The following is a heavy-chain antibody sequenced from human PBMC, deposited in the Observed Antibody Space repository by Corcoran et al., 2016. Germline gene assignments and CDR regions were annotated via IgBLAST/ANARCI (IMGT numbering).Heavy chain of an antibody. CDR3: AREFLEYSSSWYDGAYYFDY. CDR2: IYYSGST. D-gene: IGHD6-13*01. V-gene: IGHV4-39*07. Sequence: QLQLQESGPGLVKPSETLSLTCAVSGGSISSSNYYWGWIRQPPGKGLEWIGSIYYSGSTYYNPSLKSRVTISVDTSKNQFSLKLNSVTAADTAVYFCAREFLEYSSSWYDGAYYFDYWGQGTLVTVSS. CDR1: GGSISSSNYY. J-gene: IGHJ4*02.